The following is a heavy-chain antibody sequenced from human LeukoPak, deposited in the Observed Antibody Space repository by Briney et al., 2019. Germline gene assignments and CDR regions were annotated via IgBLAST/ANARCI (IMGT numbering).Heavy chain of an antibody. D-gene: IGHD3-22*01. J-gene: IGHJ1*01. CDR2: ISAYNGNT. V-gene: IGHV1-18*01. CDR1: GYTFTNYG. CDR3: AKYYYDSSGYSEYFQH. Sequence: ASVKVSCKASGYTFTNYGISWVRQAPGQGLEWMGWISAYNGNTNCAQKLQDRVTMTTDTSTSTAYMELRSLRSDDTAVYYCAKYYYDSSGYSEYFQHWGQGTLVTVSA.